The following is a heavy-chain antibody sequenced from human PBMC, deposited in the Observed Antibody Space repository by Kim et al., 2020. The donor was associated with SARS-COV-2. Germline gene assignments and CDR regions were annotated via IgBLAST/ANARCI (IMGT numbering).Heavy chain of an antibody. CDR3: GISRSGRHAFDV. CDR1: GVILRSNA. CDR2: FSGSSIST. J-gene: IGHJ3*01. D-gene: IGHD1-1*01. Sequence: GGSLRLSCGVSGVILRSNAMSWVRQAPGKGLEWVSVFSGSSISTLYAESVRGRFTISSGPAKNTLYLQMNDLRADDTAVYYCGISRSGRHAFDVWDQGTMVTVSS. V-gene: IGHV3-23*01.